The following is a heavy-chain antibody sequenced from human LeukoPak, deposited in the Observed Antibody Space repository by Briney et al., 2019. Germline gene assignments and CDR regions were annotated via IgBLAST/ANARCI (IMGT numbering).Heavy chain of an antibody. Sequence: PSETLSLTCTVSGGSISSSSYYWGWIRQPPGKGLEWIGSIYYSGSTYYNPSLKSRVTISVDTSKSQFSLKLSSVTAADTAVYYCARRSITIFGVNPWGQGTLVTVSS. CDR1: GGSISSSSYY. D-gene: IGHD3-3*01. V-gene: IGHV4-39*01. CDR3: ARRSITIFGVNP. CDR2: IYYSGST. J-gene: IGHJ5*02.